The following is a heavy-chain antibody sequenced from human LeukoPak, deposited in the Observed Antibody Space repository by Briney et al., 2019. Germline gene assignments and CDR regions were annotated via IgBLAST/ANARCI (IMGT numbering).Heavy chain of an antibody. V-gene: IGHV3-53*01. J-gene: IGHJ6*04. D-gene: IGHD1-14*01. CDR1: GFIVSNNY. CDR3: ARDSTGASV. CDR2: VYSGGDT. Sequence: PGGSLRLSCAASGFIVSNNYVSWVRQAPGKGLEWISAVYSGGDTYYIESVRGRFTISRDNSKNTIHLQMDGLTPEDTAMYYCARDSTGASVWGKGTTVTVSS.